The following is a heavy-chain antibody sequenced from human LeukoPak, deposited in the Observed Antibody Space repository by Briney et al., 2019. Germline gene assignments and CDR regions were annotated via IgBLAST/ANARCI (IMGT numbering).Heavy chain of an antibody. D-gene: IGHD3-16*02. CDR2: IYTSGST. Sequence: NPSQTLSLTCTVSGGSISSGSYYWSWIRQPAGKGLEWIGRIYTSGSTNYNPSLKSRVTISVDTSKNQFSLRLSSVTAADTAVYYCARYDVWGSYRAFDYWGQGTLVTVSS. CDR1: GGSISSGSYY. J-gene: IGHJ4*02. CDR3: ARYDVWGSYRAFDY. V-gene: IGHV4-61*02.